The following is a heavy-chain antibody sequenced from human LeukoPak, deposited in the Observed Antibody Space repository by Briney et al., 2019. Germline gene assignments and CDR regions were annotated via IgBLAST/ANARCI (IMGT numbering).Heavy chain of an antibody. J-gene: IGHJ5*02. CDR2: IYHSGGT. D-gene: IGHD2-2*02. Sequence: SETLSLTCTVSGYSITSGYHWGWLRQPPGKGPEWIGNIYHSGGTYYNPSLKSRVTISVDTSKNQFSLKLNSVTAADTAVFYCARVGCSSPSCYNRGDNWFDPWGQGTLVTVSS. CDR1: GYSITSGYH. V-gene: IGHV4-38-2*02. CDR3: ARVGCSSPSCYNRGDNWFDP.